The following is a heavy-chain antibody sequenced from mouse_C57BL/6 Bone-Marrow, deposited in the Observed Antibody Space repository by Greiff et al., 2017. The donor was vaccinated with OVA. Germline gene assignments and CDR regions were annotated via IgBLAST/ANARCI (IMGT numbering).Heavy chain of an antibody. V-gene: IGHV7-1*01. D-gene: IGHD2-4*01. CDR3: ARDAPYDYDEGWYFDV. Sequence: EVQVVESGGGLVQSGRSLRLSCATSGFTFSDFYMEWVRQAPGKGLEWIAASRNKANDYTTEYSASVKGRFIVSRDTSQSILYLQMNALRAEDTAIYYCARDAPYDYDEGWYFDVWGTGTTVTVSS. CDR2: SRNKANDYTT. CDR1: GFTFSDFY. J-gene: IGHJ1*03.